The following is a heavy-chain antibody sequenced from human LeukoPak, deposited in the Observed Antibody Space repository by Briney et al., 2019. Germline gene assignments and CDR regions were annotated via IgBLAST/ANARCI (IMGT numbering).Heavy chain of an antibody. CDR1: GGSISSYY. V-gene: IGHV4-34*01. Sequence: PSETLSLTCTVSGGSISSYYWSWIRQPPGKGLEWIGEINHSGSTNYNPSLKSRVTISVDTSKNQFSLKLSSVTAADTAVYYCARREIAARPHYYGMDVWGQGTTVTVSS. CDR3: ARREIAARPHYYGMDV. J-gene: IGHJ6*02. CDR2: INHSGST. D-gene: IGHD6-6*01.